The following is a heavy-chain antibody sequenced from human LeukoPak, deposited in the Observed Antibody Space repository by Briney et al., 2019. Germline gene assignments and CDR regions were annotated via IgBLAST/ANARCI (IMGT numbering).Heavy chain of an antibody. J-gene: IGHJ4*02. Sequence: ASVKVSCKASGYTFTSYGISWVRQAPGQGLEWMGWISAYNGNTNYARKLQGRVTMTTDTSTSTAYMELRSLRSDDTAVYYCAREGYSSGWYAIGYWGQGTLVTVSS. CDR3: AREGYSSGWYAIGY. D-gene: IGHD6-19*01. V-gene: IGHV1-18*01. CDR2: ISAYNGNT. CDR1: GYTFTSYG.